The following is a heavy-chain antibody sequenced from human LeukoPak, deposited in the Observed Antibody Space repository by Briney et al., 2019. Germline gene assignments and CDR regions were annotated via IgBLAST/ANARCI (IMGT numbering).Heavy chain of an antibody. CDR2: INHSGST. J-gene: IGHJ4*02. CDR1: GGSFNGYY. Sequence: SETLSLTCAVYGGSFNGYYWSWIRQPPGKGLEWIGEINHSGSTNYNPSLKSRVTISVDTSKNQFSLKLSSVTAADTAVYYCARVSVRDGYNYDIDYWGQGTLVTVSS. D-gene: IGHD5-24*01. CDR3: ARVSVRDGYNYDIDY. V-gene: IGHV4-34*01.